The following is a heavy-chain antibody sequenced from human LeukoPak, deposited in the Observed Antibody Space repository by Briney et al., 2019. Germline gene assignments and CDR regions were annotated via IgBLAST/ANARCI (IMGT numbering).Heavy chain of an antibody. D-gene: IGHD3-16*01. Sequence: GGSLRLSCVGSRFSLSTYWMSLVRLAPGKGLEWVANIKQDGDVKQYVDSVKGRFTISRDNAKNSVYVQMNDLTVEDTAVYYCAAGDTFDIWGQGTLVTVSS. J-gene: IGHJ3*02. CDR3: AAGDTFDI. CDR1: RFSLSTYW. CDR2: IKQDGDVK. V-gene: IGHV3-7*01.